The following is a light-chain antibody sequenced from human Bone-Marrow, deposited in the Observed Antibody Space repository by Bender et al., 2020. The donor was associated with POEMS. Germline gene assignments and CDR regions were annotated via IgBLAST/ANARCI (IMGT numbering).Light chain of an antibody. V-gene: IGLV1-44*01. Sequence: QSVLTQPPSASGTPGQRVTISCSGGSSNIGAHAVNWYQHLPGTAPKLLIYSSHRRPSEGPDRFSGSRSGTSASLAIRGLQSEDEADYYCAVWDDSLNGWVFGGGTKLTV. J-gene: IGLJ3*02. CDR1: SSNIGAHA. CDR3: AVWDDSLNGWV. CDR2: SSH.